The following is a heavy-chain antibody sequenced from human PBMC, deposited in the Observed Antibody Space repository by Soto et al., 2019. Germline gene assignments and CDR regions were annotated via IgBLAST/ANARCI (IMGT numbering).Heavy chain of an antibody. V-gene: IGHV3-30*18. D-gene: IGHD6-19*01. CDR2: ISYDGSNK. Sequence: HPGGSLRLSCAASGFTFSSYGMHWVRQAPGKGLEWVAVISYDGSNKYYADSVKGRFTISRDNSKNTLYLQMNSLRAEDTAVYYCAKDFPRIIAVAGTENWFDPWGQGT. CDR3: AKDFPRIIAVAGTENWFDP. CDR1: GFTFSSYG. J-gene: IGHJ5*02.